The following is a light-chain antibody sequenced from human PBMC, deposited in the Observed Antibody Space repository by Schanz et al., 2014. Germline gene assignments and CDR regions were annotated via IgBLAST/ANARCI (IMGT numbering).Light chain of an antibody. J-gene: IGKJ1*01. CDR2: AAS. CDR3: QQASSFPRT. Sequence: DIHLTQSPSSLSPSVGDRVTITCRSRQSIGKYVNWYQQTPGKAPRLLIYAASTLQSGVPSRFSGSGFGTEFTLTISSLQPEDFATYYCQQASSFPRTFGQGTKVEI. CDR1: QSIGKY. V-gene: IGKV1-39*01.